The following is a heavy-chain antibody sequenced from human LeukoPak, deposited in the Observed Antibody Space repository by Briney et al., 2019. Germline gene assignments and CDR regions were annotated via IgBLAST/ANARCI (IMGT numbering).Heavy chain of an antibody. V-gene: IGHV3-7*01. CDR3: ARDRPLSGYDLSPFDS. D-gene: IGHD5-12*01. Sequence: DSVKGRFTISRDNAKNSLSLQMNSLRAEDTAVYYCARDRPLSGYDLSPFDSWGQGTLVPVSS. J-gene: IGHJ4*02.